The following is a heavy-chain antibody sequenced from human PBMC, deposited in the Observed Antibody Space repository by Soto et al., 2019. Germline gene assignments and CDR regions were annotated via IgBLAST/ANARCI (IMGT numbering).Heavy chain of an antibody. CDR3: EKALDWHFDL. CDR2: VSPDGRNI. CDR1: GFSFTNYG. V-gene: IGHV3-30*18. Sequence: QVHLVESGGGVVQPGRSLRLSCTASGFSFTNYGMHWDRQAPGKGLEWVAVVSPDGRNIYYADSVKGRFTISRDNSKNALHLQMNSLRGEDTAGYYCEKALDWHFDLWGRGTLVTVSS. J-gene: IGHJ2*01.